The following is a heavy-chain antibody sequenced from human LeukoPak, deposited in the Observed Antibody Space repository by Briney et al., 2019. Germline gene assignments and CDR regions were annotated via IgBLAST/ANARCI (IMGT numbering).Heavy chain of an antibody. CDR3: ISGSSALGTGY. CDR1: GFTFSGSA. Sequence: GGSLRLSCAASGFTFSGSAMHWVRQASGKGLEWVGRIRSKANSYATAYAASVKGRFTISRDDSKNTAYLQMNSLKTEDTAVYYCISGSSALGTGYWGQGTLVTVSS. V-gene: IGHV3-73*01. CDR2: IRSKANSYAT. J-gene: IGHJ4*02. D-gene: IGHD3-10*01.